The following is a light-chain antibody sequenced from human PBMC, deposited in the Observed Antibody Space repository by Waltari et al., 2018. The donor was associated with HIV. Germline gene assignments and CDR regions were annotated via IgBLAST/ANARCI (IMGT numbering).Light chain of an antibody. CDR1: TSNIGSNY. Sequence: SVVTQPPSASGTPGQRVPISCSGNTSNIGSNYVFWSQHLPGTAPKLLLHRNDQRPSGVPDRFSGSTSGTSASLAISGLRSEDEADYYCVTWDDSLRGVVFGGGTKVAVL. J-gene: IGLJ2*01. CDR3: VTWDDSLRGVV. CDR2: RND. V-gene: IGLV1-47*01.